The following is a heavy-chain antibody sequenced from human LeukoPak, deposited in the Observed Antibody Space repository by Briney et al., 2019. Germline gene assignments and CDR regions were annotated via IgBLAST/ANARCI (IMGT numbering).Heavy chain of an antibody. CDR2: INHSGST. CDR3: ARRPFLYSSGWPPRSGWFDP. CDR1: GGSFSGYY. D-gene: IGHD6-19*01. V-gene: IGHV4-34*01. Sequence: PSETLSLTCAVYGGSFSGYYWSWIRQPPGKGLEWIGEINHSGSTNYNPSLKSRVTISVDTSKNQFSLKLSSVTAADTAVYYRARRPFLYSSGWPPRSGWFDPWGQGTLVTVSS. J-gene: IGHJ5*02.